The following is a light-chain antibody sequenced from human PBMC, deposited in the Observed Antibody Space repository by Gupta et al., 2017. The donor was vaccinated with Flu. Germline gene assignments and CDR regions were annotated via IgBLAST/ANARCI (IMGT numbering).Light chain of an antibody. V-gene: IGLV1-51*01. CDR2: DNN. CDR1: ISNIGNNY. J-gene: IGLJ1*01. Sequence: QSVLTPPTSVSEAPGQKVTISCPGSISNIGNNYVSWYQQLPGTAPKLLIYDNNKRPSGIPDRFSGSKSGTSATLGITGLQTGDEADYYCGTWDSGLSARYVFGTGTKVTVL. CDR3: GTWDSGLSARYV.